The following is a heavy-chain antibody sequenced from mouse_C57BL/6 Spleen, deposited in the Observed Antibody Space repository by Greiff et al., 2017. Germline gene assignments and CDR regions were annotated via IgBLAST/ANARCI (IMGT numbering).Heavy chain of an antibody. V-gene: IGHV1-54*01. CDR3: ARRGTAQAAYFDY. J-gene: IGHJ2*01. Sequence: VQLQQSGAELVRPGTSVKVSCKASGYAFTNYLIEWVKQRPGQGLEWIGVINPGSGGTNYNEKFKGKATLTADNSSSTAYMQLSSLTSEDSAVYFCARRGTAQAAYFDYWGQGTTLTVSS. D-gene: IGHD3-2*02. CDR2: INPGSGGT. CDR1: GYAFTNYL.